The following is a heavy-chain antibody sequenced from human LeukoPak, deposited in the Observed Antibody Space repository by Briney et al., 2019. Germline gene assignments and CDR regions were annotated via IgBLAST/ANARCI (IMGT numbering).Heavy chain of an antibody. CDR2: ISSSSSYI. V-gene: IGHV3-21*01. J-gene: IGHJ4*02. CDR1: GFTFSSYS. Sequence: GGSLRLSCAASGFTFSSYSMNWVRQAPGKGLEWVSSISSSSSYIYYADSVKGRFTISRDNAKNSLYLQMNSLRAEDTAVYYCARELVGATRWDYWGQGTLVTVSS. CDR3: ARELVGATRWDY. D-gene: IGHD1-26*01.